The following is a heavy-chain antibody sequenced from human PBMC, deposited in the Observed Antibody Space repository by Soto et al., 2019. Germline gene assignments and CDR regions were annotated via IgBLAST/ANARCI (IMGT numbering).Heavy chain of an antibody. J-gene: IGHJ4*02. D-gene: IGHD3-10*01. Sequence: GASVKVSCKASGGTFSSYAISWVRQAPGQGLEWMGGIIPIFGTANYAQKFQGRVTITADESTSTAYMELSSLRSEDTAVYYCAMTMVRGVGRDSARNVDYWGQGTLVTVSS. V-gene: IGHV1-69*13. CDR1: GGTFSSYA. CDR2: IIPIFGTA. CDR3: AMTMVRGVGRDSARNVDY.